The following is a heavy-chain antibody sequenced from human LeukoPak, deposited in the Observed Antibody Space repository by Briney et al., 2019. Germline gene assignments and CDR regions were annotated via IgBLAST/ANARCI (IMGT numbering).Heavy chain of an antibody. D-gene: IGHD3-22*01. CDR1: GGSISNYY. V-gene: IGHV4-59*12. Sequence: PSETLSLTCTVSGGSISNYYWSWIRQPPGKGLEWIGYIYYSGSSNYNPSLKSRVTISVDTSKNQFSLKLSSVTAADTAVYYCTRGRAYYDSTGYYYWGRGILVTVSS. J-gene: IGHJ4*02. CDR3: TRGRAYYDSTGYYY. CDR2: IYYSGSS.